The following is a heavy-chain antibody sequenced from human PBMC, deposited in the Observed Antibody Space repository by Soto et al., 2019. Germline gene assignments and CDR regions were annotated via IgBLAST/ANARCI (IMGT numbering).Heavy chain of an antibody. CDR3: ASSPAFSSSWYGIPPDPSHGMDV. J-gene: IGHJ6*02. Sequence: QMQLVQSGAEVKRPGASVRVSCKSSGYTFTSFYIHWVRQAPGQGLEWMGIINPSGGITNFAQRFHGRATMTRDRSTNTPYMELSSLKSDDTAVYYCASSPAFSSSWYGIPPDPSHGMDVWGQGTTVTVS. CDR2: INPSGGIT. V-gene: IGHV1-46*01. CDR1: GYTFTSFY. D-gene: IGHD6-13*01.